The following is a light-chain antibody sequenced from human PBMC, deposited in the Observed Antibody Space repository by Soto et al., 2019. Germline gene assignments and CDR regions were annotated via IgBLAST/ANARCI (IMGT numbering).Light chain of an antibody. CDR3: QQRHTYPVT. CDR1: QGIGSL. CDR2: TAS. Sequence: DIKLTQSPSFLSASVGDRVTITCRASQGIGSLLAWYQQKPGKAPKLLIHTASTLHSGVPSRFSGSGSGTEFTLAISSLQPEDLAVYYCQQRHTYPVTFGQGTRLEIK. J-gene: IGKJ5*01. V-gene: IGKV1-9*01.